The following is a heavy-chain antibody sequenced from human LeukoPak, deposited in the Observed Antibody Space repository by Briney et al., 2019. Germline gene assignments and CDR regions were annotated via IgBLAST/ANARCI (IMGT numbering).Heavy chain of an antibody. CDR2: IYSGGST. CDR1: GFTVSSNY. Sequence: GGSLRLSCAASGFTVSSNYMSWVRQAPGKGLEWVSVIYSGGSTYYADSVKGRFIISRDNSKNTLYLQMNSLRAEDTAVYYCARDPRDYVGGYYFDYWGQGTLVTVSS. V-gene: IGHV3-53*05. CDR3: ARDPRDYVGGYYFDY. D-gene: IGHD3-16*01. J-gene: IGHJ4*02.